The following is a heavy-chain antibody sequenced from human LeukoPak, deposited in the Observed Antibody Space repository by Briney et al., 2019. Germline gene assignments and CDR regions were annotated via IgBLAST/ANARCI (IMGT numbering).Heavy chain of an antibody. V-gene: IGHV4-34*01. CDR3: ARFPIHYFEWSDAFDI. CDR1: GGSFSGYY. D-gene: IGHD3-9*01. Sequence: SETLSLTCAVSGGSFSGYYWSWIRQPPGKGLEWIGEINHSGSTNYNPSLKSRSTITVDTSKNQSSLKLSSVTAADTAVYYCARFPIHYFEWSDAFDIWGQGTMVTAS. CDR2: INHSGST. J-gene: IGHJ3*02.